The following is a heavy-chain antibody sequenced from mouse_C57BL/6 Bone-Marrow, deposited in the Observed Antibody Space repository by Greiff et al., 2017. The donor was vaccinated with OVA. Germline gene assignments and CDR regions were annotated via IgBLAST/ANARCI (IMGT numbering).Heavy chain of an antibody. J-gene: IGHJ4*01. CDR1: GFTFSDYG. D-gene: IGHD2-5*01. V-gene: IGHV5-17*01. CDR2: ISSGSSTI. Sequence: EVMLVESGGGLVKPGGSLKLSCAASGFTFSDYGMHWVRQAPEKGLEWVAYISSGSSTIYYADTVKGRFTISRDNAKNTLFLQMTSLRSEDTAMYYGARRYSNYGDYYAMDYWGQGTSVTVSS. CDR3: ARRYSNYGDYYAMDY.